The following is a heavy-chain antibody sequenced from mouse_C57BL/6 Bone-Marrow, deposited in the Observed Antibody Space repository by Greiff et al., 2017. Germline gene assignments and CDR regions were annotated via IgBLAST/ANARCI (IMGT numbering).Heavy chain of an antibody. CDR2: INPYNGGT. D-gene: IGHD1-1*01. Sequence: EVQLQESGPVLVKPGASVKMSCKASGYTFTDYYMNWVKQSHGKSLEWIGVINPYNGGTSYNQKFKGKATLTVDKSSSTAYMELNSLTSEDSAVYYCVCFITTVVEGFAYWGQGTLVTVSA. CDR3: VCFITTVVEGFAY. CDR1: GYTFTDYY. J-gene: IGHJ3*01. V-gene: IGHV1-19*01.